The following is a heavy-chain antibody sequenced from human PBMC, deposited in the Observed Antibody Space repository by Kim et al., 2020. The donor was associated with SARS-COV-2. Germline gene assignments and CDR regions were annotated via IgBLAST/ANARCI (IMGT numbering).Heavy chain of an antibody. V-gene: IGHV4-34*01. D-gene: IGHD3-10*01. J-gene: IGHJ5*01. CDR1: GGSFSGYY. CDR3: TRGLHGSGSGEDWFDS. CDR2: INHTGGIT. Sequence: SETLSLTCAVYGGSFSGYYWTWIRQTPGEGLEWIGEINHTGGITNYNPSLKSRVAMSVDTSKNQFYLKLTSVTAADTSIYYCTRGLHGSGSGEDWFDSWGQGTPVTVSS.